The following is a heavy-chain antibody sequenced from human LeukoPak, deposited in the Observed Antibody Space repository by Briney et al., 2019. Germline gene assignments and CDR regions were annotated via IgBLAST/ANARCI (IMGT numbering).Heavy chain of an antibody. Sequence: SETLSLTCAVYGGSFSGYYWSWIRQPPGKGLEWIGEIKHSGSTNYNPSLKSRVTISVDTSKNQFSLKLSSVTAADTAVYYCARDTANPAFDIWGQGTMVTVSS. CDR3: ARDTANPAFDI. D-gene: IGHD2-21*02. CDR2: IKHSGST. J-gene: IGHJ3*02. V-gene: IGHV4-34*01. CDR1: GGSFSGYY.